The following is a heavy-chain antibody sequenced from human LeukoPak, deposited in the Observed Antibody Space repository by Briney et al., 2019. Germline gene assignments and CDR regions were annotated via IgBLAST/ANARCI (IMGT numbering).Heavy chain of an antibody. V-gene: IGHV3-7*01. CDR1: GFSFSYYW. J-gene: IGHJ4*02. CDR3: AIGAYNWNDHYYFDY. D-gene: IGHD1-1*01. Sequence: GGSLRLSCAASGFSFSYYWMSWVRQAPGKGLEWVANIKQDGSEKYYVDSVKGRFTISRDSAKISLFLQMNSLRAEDTAVYYCAIGAYNWNDHYYFDYWGQGTLVTVSS. CDR2: IKQDGSEK.